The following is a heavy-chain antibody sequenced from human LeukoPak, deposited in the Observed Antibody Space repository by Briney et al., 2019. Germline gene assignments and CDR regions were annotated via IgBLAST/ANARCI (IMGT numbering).Heavy chain of an antibody. J-gene: IGHJ6*02. CDR1: GFSFSNYY. CDR2: INPGGSEG. Sequence: GGSLRLSCAASGFSFSNYYMSWVRQAPGKGLEWVALINPGGSEGYYLDSVKGRFTIARDNAKNSVYLQMGSLGADDPSMYFCTRDLAVVPGPRMDVWGQGTTVTVSS. D-gene: IGHD3-22*01. CDR3: TRDLAVVPGPRMDV. V-gene: IGHV3-7*03.